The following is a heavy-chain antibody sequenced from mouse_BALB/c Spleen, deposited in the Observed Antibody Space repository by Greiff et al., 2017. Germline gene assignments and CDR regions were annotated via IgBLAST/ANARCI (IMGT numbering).Heavy chain of an antibody. D-gene: IGHD2-1*01. V-gene: IGHV14-4*02. CDR2: IDSENGDT. CDR3: KRGNYDYAMDY. CDR1: GFNIKDYN. Sequence: EVQLQQSGAELVRSGASVKLSCTASGFNIKDYNMHWVKQRPEKGLEWIGWIDSENGDTEYAPKFQGKATMTADTSSNTAYLQLSSLTSEDTAVYYCKRGNYDYAMDYWGQGTSVTVSS. J-gene: IGHJ4*01.